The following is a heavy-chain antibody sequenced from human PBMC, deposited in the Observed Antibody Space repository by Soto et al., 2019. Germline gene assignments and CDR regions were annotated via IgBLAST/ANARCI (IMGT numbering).Heavy chain of an antibody. CDR1: GGTFSSYA. V-gene: IGHV1-69*06. D-gene: IGHD3-16*01. CDR3: ASATLVSPVPYGMDV. Sequence: QVQLVQSGAEVKKPGSSVKVSCKASGGTFSSYAFSWVRQAPGQGLEWMGGIIPIYGTATYARKFQGRVTMTADKSTNTASMDPSSLRSEDTAVDYCASATLVSPVPYGMDVWGQGTTVTVSS. CDR2: IIPIYGTA. J-gene: IGHJ6*02.